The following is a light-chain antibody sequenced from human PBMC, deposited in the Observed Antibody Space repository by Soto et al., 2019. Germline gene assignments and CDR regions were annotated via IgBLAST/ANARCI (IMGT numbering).Light chain of an antibody. J-gene: IGLJ7*01. CDR3: QVWDSSTARV. CDR2: RDS. Sequence: SYELTQPLSVSVALGQTARITCGGNNIGSKNVHWYQQKPGQAPVLVIYRDSKRPSGIPERFSGSNSGNTATLTISRAQAGDEADYYCQVWDSSTARVFGGGTQLTVL. V-gene: IGLV3-9*01. CDR1: NIGSKN.